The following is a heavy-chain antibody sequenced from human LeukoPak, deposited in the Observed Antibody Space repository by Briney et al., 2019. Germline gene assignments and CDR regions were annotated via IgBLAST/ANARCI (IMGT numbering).Heavy chain of an antibody. J-gene: IGHJ4*02. CDR3: AREGRQWLVLGGVDY. CDR2: MSSSGSTI. V-gene: IGHV3-11*04. CDR1: GFTFNDYY. D-gene: IGHD6-19*01. Sequence: PGGSLRLSCAASGFTFNDYYMSWIRQAPGKGLEWVSYMSSSGSTIYYADSVKGRFTISRDNAKNSLYLQMNSLRAEDTAVYYCAREGRQWLVLGGVDYWGQGTMVTVSS.